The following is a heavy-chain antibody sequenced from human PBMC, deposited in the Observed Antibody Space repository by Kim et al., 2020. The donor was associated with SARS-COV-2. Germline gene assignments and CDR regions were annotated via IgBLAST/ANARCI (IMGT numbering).Heavy chain of an antibody. D-gene: IGHD6-19*01. V-gene: IGHV3-23*01. Sequence: GGSLRLSCAASGSTFSSYAMSWVRQAPGKGLEWVSAISGSGGSTYYADSVKGRFTISRDNSKNTLYLQMNSLRAEDTAVYYCANPGVIAVAGTPLFWFDPWGQGTLVTVSS. CDR3: ANPGVIAVAGTPLFWFDP. J-gene: IGHJ5*02. CDR1: GSTFSSYA. CDR2: ISGSGGST.